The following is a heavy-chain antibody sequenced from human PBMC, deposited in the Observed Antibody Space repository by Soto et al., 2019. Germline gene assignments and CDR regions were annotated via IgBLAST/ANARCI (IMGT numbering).Heavy chain of an antibody. D-gene: IGHD4-17*01. CDR1: GFIVSSNY. CDR2: IYSGGST. V-gene: IGHV3-53*01. CDR3: ARKLVNAYGDYHGMDV. Sequence: PGGSLRLSCEASGFIVSSNYMSWVRQAPGKGPEWVSVIYSGGSTYYADSVKGRFTISRDNSKNTLYLQMNSPRAEDTAVYYCARKLVNAYGDYHGMDVWGQGTTVTVSS. J-gene: IGHJ6*02.